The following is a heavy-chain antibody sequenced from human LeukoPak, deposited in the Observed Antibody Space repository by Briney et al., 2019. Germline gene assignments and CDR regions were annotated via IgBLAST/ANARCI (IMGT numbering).Heavy chain of an antibody. V-gene: IGHV4-4*07. J-gene: IGHJ3*02. Sequence: PSETLSLTCTVSGGSISSYYWSWIRQPAGKGLEWIARIYTSGSTNYNPSLKSRVTMSVDTSKNQFSLKLSSVTAAETAVYYCARVTGVLNGSGSYYKPNDAFDIWGQGTMVTVSS. CDR3: ARVTGVLNGSGSYYKPNDAFDI. CDR1: GGSISSYY. CDR2: IYTSGST. D-gene: IGHD3-10*01.